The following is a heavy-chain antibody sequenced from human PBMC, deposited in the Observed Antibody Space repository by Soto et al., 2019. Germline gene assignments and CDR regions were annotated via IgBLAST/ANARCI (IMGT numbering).Heavy chain of an antibody. J-gene: IGHJ4*02. CDR3: ARAWYSSGHYFDY. CDR1: GYTLTSYA. V-gene: IGHV1-3*01. Sequence: ASVKVSCKASGYTLTSYAMHWVRQAPGQRLEWMGWINAGNGNTKYSQKFQGRVTITRDTSASTAYMELSSLRSEDTAVYYCARAWYSSGHYFDYWGQGTLVTVSS. CDR2: INAGNGNT. D-gene: IGHD6-19*01.